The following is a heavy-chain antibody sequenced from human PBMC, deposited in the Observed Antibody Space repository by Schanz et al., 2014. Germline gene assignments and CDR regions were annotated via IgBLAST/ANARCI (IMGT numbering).Heavy chain of an antibody. D-gene: IGHD2-21*01. V-gene: IGHV3-23*01. CDR2: IRGSGGST. Sequence: DVQLLESGGGLVQPGGSLRLSCAASAFALNNYDMTWVRQAPGKGLEWVSCIRGSGGSTLYADSVQGRFTISRDNSMNTLSLQMNGLSADDTAIYYCAKGQGAVINNWYFDLWGRGTLVTVSS. CDR3: AKGQGAVINNWYFDL. J-gene: IGHJ2*01. CDR1: AFALNNYD.